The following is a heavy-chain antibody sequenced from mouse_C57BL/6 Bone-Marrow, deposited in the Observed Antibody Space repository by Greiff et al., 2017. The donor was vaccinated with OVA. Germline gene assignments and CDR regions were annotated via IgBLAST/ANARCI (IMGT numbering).Heavy chain of an antibody. V-gene: IGHV1-81*01. D-gene: IGHD2-3*01. J-gene: IGHJ4*01. CDR1: GYTFTSYG. CDR3: ASGGWLLPYAMDY. Sequence: QVQLQQSGAELARPGASVKLSCKASGYTFTSYGISWVKQRTGQGLEWIGEIYPRSGNTYYNEKFKGKATLTVDKSSSTAYMELRSLTSEDSAVYYCASGGWLLPYAMDYWGQGTSVTVSS. CDR2: IYPRSGNT.